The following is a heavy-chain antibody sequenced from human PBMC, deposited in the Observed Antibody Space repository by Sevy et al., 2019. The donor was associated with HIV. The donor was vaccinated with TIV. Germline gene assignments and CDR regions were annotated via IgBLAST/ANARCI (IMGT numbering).Heavy chain of an antibody. D-gene: IGHD3-9*01. V-gene: IGHV3-21*01. CDR3: ARDPDILTGYYH. CDR2: ISSSSSYI. Sequence: GGYLRLSCAASGFTFSSYSMNWVRQAPGKGLEWVSSISSSSSYIYYADSVKGRFTISRDNAKNSLYLQMNSLRAEDTAVYYCARDPDILTGYYHWGQGTLVTVSS. CDR1: GFTFSSYS. J-gene: IGHJ5*02.